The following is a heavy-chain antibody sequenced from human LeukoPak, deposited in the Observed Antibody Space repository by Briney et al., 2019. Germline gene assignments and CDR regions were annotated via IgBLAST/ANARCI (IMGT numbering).Heavy chain of an antibody. Sequence: PGGSLRLSCAASGFTFSSYSMNWVRQAPGKGLEWVSSISSSSSYIYYADSVKGRFTISRDNAKNSLYLQMNSLRAEDTAVYYCARDGYDFWSGYWYYYMDVWGKGTTVTVSS. V-gene: IGHV3-21*01. J-gene: IGHJ6*03. CDR1: GFTFSSYS. CDR3: ARDGYDFWSGYWYYYMDV. D-gene: IGHD3-3*01. CDR2: ISSSSSYI.